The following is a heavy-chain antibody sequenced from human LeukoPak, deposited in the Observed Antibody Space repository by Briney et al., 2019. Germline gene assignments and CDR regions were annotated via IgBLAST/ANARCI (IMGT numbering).Heavy chain of an antibody. V-gene: IGHV3-30*14. CDR1: GFTFSSYA. J-gene: IGHJ4*02. CDR3: ASPSPYYDSSGYYYGFLYY. Sequence: GGSLRLSCAASGFTFSSYAMHWVRQAPGKGLEWVAVISYDGSNKYYADSVKGRFTISRDNSKNTLYLQMNSLRAEDTAVYYCASPSPYYDSSGYYYGFLYYWGQGTLVTVSS. D-gene: IGHD3-22*01. CDR2: ISYDGSNK.